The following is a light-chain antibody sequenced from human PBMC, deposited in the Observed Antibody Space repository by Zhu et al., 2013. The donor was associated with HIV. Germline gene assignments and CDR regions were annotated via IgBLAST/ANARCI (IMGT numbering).Light chain of an antibody. CDR3: LQHNSYPYT. CDR2: LAS. V-gene: IGKV1-17*01. J-gene: IGKJ2*01. Sequence: DIQMTQSPSSLSASVGDRVTITCRASQDIRNHLGWYQQRPGKAPRRLIYLASTLQSGVPSRFSGSGSGTDFTLTISSLQPEDFATYYCLQHNSYPYTFGQGTKLEIK. CDR1: QDIRNH.